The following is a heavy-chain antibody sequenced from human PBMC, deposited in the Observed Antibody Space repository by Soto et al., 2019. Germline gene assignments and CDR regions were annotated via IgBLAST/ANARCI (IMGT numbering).Heavy chain of an antibody. CDR2: ISTTSGFI. Sequence: GGSLRLSCAASGFTFNTYTMHWVRQGPGKGLEWVSSISTTSGFIFYADSVKGRFTISRDNARNSVYLQVNSLRAEDSAVYYCARRDEFSSSSEGFDLWGQGTVVTVSS. CDR1: GFTFNTYT. CDR3: ARRDEFSSSSEGFDL. D-gene: IGHD6-6*01. J-gene: IGHJ3*01. V-gene: IGHV3-21*01.